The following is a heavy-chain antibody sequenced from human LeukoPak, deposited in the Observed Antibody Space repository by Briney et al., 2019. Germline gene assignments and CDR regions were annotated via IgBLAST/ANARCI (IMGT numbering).Heavy chain of an antibody. CDR1: GYTFTSYG. V-gene: IGHV1-18*01. D-gene: IGHD3-3*01. Sequence: ASVKVSCKASGYTFTSYGISWLRQAPGQGLEWLGWISGYNGNTNYAQKFQGRVTMTTDTPTSTAYMELRSLKSDDTAVYYCAVHDFYSGGYHFDYWGQGTLVTVSS. CDR2: ISGYNGNT. CDR3: AVHDFYSGGYHFDY. J-gene: IGHJ4*02.